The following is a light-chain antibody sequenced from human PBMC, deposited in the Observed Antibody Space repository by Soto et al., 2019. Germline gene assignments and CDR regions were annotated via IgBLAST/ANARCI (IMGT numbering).Light chain of an antibody. CDR3: SSYTSTNTLEV. J-gene: IGLJ1*01. V-gene: IGLV2-14*01. CDR2: EVS. Sequence: QSALTQPASVSGSPGQSITISCTGTSSDVGDYNFVSWYQQHPGKAPKLMIYEVSNRPSGVSNRFSGSKSGNTASLTISGLQAEDEADYYCSSYTSTNTLEVFGTGTKLTVL. CDR1: SSDVGDYNF.